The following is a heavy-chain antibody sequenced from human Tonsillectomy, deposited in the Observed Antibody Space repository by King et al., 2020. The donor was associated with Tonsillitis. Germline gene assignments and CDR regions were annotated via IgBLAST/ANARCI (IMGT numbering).Heavy chain of an antibody. CDR2: INHSGST. J-gene: IGHJ5*02. V-gene: IGHV4-34*01. Sequence: VQLQQWGAGLLKPSETLSLTCAVYGWSFSGYYWSWIRQTPGKGLEWIGEINHSGSTNYNPSLKSRVTISLDPSKNQFSLKLSSMTAADTAVYYCARARRYCISTNCYGWFDPWGQGTLVTVSS. CDR3: ARARRYCISTNCYGWFDP. D-gene: IGHD2-2*01. CDR1: GWSFSGYY.